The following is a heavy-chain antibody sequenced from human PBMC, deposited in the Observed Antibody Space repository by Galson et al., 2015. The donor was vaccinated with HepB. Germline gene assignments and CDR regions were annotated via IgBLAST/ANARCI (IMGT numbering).Heavy chain of an antibody. Sequence: SLRLSCAASGFTFDDYAMHWVRQAPGEGLEWVSLISWDGGSTYYADSVKGRFTISRDNSKNSLYLQMNSLRAEDTALYYCAKDMGGYSYGYSGVYYYYGMDVWGQGTTVTVSS. J-gene: IGHJ6*02. D-gene: IGHD5-18*01. CDR1: GFTFDDYA. V-gene: IGHV3-43D*03. CDR2: ISWDGGST. CDR3: AKDMGGYSYGYSGVYYYYGMDV.